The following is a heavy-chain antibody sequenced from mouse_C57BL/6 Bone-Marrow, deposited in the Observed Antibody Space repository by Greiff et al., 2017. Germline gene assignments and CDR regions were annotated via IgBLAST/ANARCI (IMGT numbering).Heavy chain of an antibody. V-gene: IGHV1-64*01. Sequence: VQLQQSGAELVKPGASVKLSCKASGYTFTSYWMHWVKQRPGQGLEWIGMIHPNSGNTYYNEKFKGKATLTADKSSSTAYMELRSLTSEDSAVYFCASYGSGDYWGQGTTLTVSS. D-gene: IGHD1-1*01. CDR3: ASYGSGDY. J-gene: IGHJ2*01. CDR1: GYTFTSYW. CDR2: IHPNSGNT.